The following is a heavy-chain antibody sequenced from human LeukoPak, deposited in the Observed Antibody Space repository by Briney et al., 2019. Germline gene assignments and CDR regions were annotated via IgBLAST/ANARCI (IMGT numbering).Heavy chain of an antibody. Sequence: PGGSLRLSCATSGFTFRNHGMHWVRQAPGKGLEWVINIKQDGSEKYYVDSVKGRFTISRDNAKNSLYLQMNSLRVEDTAVYYCARDWAGYSGYDYWGQGTLVTVSS. V-gene: IGHV3-7*01. D-gene: IGHD5-12*01. CDR2: IKQDGSEK. CDR1: GFTFRNHG. J-gene: IGHJ4*02. CDR3: ARDWAGYSGYDY.